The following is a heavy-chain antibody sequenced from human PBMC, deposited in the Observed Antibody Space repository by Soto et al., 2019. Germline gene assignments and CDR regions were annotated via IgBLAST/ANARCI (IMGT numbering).Heavy chain of an antibody. V-gene: IGHV3-23*01. CDR2: IRGSSDRM. D-gene: IGHD2-2*01. J-gene: IGHJ4*02. CDR3: AKSPRDCTSTSCPMDYFDY. CDR1: GFTFSSYA. Sequence: GGSLRLSCAASGFTFSSYAMNWVRQAPGKGLEWVSIIRGSSDRMSYADSVKGRFTISRDNSKSTLYLQMNSLRVEDTAVYYCAKSPRDCTSTSCPMDYFDYWGQGTLVTVSS.